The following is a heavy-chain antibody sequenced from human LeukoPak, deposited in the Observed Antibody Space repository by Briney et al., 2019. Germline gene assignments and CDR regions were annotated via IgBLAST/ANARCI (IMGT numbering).Heavy chain of an antibody. CDR1: GGSISSYY. J-gene: IGHJ4*02. Sequence: SETLSLTCTVSGGSISSYYWSWIRQPPGKGLEWIGYIYYSGSTNYNPSLKSRVTISVDTSKNQFSLKLSSVTAADTAVYYCARAISGYEPPTWDYWGQGTLVSVS. D-gene: IGHD5-12*01. CDR3: ARAISGYEPPTWDY. CDR2: IYYSGST. V-gene: IGHV4-59*01.